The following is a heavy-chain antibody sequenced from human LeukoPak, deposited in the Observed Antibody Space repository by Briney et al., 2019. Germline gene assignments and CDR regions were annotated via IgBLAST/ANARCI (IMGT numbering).Heavy chain of an antibody. V-gene: IGHV3-33*01. J-gene: IGHJ6*03. CDR1: GFTFSSYG. D-gene: IGHD2-15*01. CDR3: ARAGGSYYYYMDV. CDR2: IWYDGSNK. Sequence: GGSLRLSRAASGFTFSSYGMHWVRQAPGKGLEGVAVIWYDGSNKYYADSVKGRFTISRDNSKNTLYLQMNSLRAEDTAVYYCARAGGSYYYYMDVWGKGTTVTVSS.